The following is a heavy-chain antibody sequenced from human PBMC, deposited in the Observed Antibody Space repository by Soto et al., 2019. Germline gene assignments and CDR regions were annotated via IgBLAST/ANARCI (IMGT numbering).Heavy chain of an antibody. V-gene: IGHV4-34*01. J-gene: IGHJ4*02. CDR1: GGSFSGYY. CDR3: ARGRRQQLIPTPISYKIDY. D-gene: IGHD6-13*01. CDR2: FNHSGST. Sequence: VQLQQWGAGLLKPSETLSLTCAVYGGSFSGYYWSGIRQPPGKGLEWVGEFNHSGSTNYNPSLKSRVTISVDISKNQFSLKLSYVTAADTDVYYCARGRRQQLIPTPISYKIDYWGQGNLVTVSS.